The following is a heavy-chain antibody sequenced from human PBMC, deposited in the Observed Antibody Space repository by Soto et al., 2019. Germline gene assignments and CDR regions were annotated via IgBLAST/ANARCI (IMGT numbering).Heavy chain of an antibody. CDR3: ARDSGNGIWGFGF. V-gene: IGHV5-51*01. CDR1: GYSFITYW. CDR2: IYPGDSDT. J-gene: IGHJ4*02. Sequence: GESLKISCKGSGYSFITYWIGWVRQMPGKGLEWMGIIYPGDSDTRYSPSFQGQVTISADKSISTAYLQWSSLKASDTAVYYCARDSGNGIWGFGFWGQGALVTVSS. D-gene: IGHD3-16*01.